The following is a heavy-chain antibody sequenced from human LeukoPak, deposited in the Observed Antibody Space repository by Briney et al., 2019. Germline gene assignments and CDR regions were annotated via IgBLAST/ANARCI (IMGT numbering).Heavy chain of an antibody. V-gene: IGHV3-48*03. CDR2: ISSSGSTI. Sequence: GGSLRLSCAASGFTFSSYEMNWVRQAPGRGLEWVSYISSSGSTIYYADSVKGRFTISRDNAKNSLYLQMNSLTADDTAVYYCARERTTIVSGTTIGAYWGQGTLVTVSS. CDR3: ARERTTIVSGTTIGAY. CDR1: GFTFSSYE. D-gene: IGHD2/OR15-2a*01. J-gene: IGHJ4*02.